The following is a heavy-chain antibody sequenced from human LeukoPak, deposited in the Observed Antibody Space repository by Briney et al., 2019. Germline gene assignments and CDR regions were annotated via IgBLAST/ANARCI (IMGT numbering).Heavy chain of an antibody. Sequence: SETLSLTCTVSGGSITSYSWSWIRQPPGKGLEWIGYIYCSGGTNYNPSLKSRVTISVDTSKNQFSLKLSSVTAADTAVYYCAREYASAFDIWGQGTKVTVSS. CDR3: AREYASAFDI. V-gene: IGHV4-59*01. CDR2: IYCSGGT. D-gene: IGHD2-2*01. CDR1: GGSITSYS. J-gene: IGHJ3*02.